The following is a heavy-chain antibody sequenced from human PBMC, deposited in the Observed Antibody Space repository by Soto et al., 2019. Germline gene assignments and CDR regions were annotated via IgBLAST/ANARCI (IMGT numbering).Heavy chain of an antibody. CDR3: ARETYYSGSLAYYYYGMDV. J-gene: IGHJ6*02. Sequence: GGSLRLSCAASGFTFSSYAMHWVRQAPGKGLEWVAVISYDGSNKYYADSVKGRFTISRDNSKNTLYLQMNSLRAEDTAVYYCARETYYSGSLAYYYYGMDVWGQGTTVTVSS. CDR1: GFTFSSYA. V-gene: IGHV3-30-3*01. D-gene: IGHD1-26*01. CDR2: ISYDGSNK.